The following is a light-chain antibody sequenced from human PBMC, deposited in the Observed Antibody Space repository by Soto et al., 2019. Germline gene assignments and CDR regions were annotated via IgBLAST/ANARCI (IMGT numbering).Light chain of an antibody. CDR2: DVN. CDR1: TNDVGSYNF. J-gene: IGLJ1*01. V-gene: IGLV2-11*01. CDR3: CSYAGSFTYV. Sequence: SALTQPRSVSGSPGQSVTISCTGTTNDVGSYNFVSWYQQHPGKAPKLMIFDVNKRPSGVPDRFSGSKSDTTASLTISGLQAEDDADYYCCSYAGSFTYVFGTGTKLTVL.